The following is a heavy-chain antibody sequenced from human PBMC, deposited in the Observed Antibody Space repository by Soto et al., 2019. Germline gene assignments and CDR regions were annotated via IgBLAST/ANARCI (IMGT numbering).Heavy chain of an antibody. CDR2: VKSNGDGGTT. J-gene: IGHJ5*02. CDR1: GFSSGFSFSQTR. Sequence: PGRSLRLSCAASGFSSGFSFSQTRMNWDRQAPGKGPEWVGRVKSNGDGGTTEYAAPVKGRFTISRDDSRSTLYLEMNSLRADDTAVYYCTTARGDYRPVDPWGQGTLVTVSS. D-gene: IGHD4-17*01. CDR3: TTARGDYRPVDP. V-gene: IGHV3-15*05.